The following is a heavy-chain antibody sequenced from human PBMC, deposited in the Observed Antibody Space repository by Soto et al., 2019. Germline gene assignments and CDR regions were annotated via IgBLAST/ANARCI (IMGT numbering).Heavy chain of an antibody. CDR1: GYSFTNYG. D-gene: IGHD6-19*01. J-gene: IGHJ6*03. CDR2: ISASNGNT. V-gene: IGHV1-18*01. Sequence: QDQLVQSGAEVKKPGASVTVSCKASGYSFTNYGVTWVRQAPGQGLEWMGWISASNGNTHYAQNVQGRVTMTKDASTSTAYWELRSLRSDDTAVYYCARARGVAPPVAGNTHYYYYMDVWGKGTTVTVSS. CDR3: ARARGVAPPVAGNTHYYYYMDV.